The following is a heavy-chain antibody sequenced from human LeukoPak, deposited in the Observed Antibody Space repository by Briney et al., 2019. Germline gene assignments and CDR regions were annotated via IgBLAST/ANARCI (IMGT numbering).Heavy chain of an antibody. CDR3: AKVGSGWYSGFDY. Sequence: PGGSLRLSCAASGFTFSSYSMNWVRQAPGKGLEWVSYISSSSSTIYYADSVKGRFTISRDKAKNSLYLQMNSLRAEDTAVYYCAKVGSGWYSGFDYWGQGTLVTVSS. V-gene: IGHV3-48*01. D-gene: IGHD6-19*01. CDR1: GFTFSSYS. CDR2: ISSSSSTI. J-gene: IGHJ4*02.